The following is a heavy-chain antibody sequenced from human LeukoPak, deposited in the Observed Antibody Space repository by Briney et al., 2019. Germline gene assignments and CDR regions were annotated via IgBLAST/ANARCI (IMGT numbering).Heavy chain of an antibody. D-gene: IGHD1-26*01. Sequence: SETLSLTCTVSGGSISSHYWSWLRQPAGKGLEYIGRIHTSGITNYNPSLKSRVTMSGDTSKNQFYPNLRSVTAADTAVYYCARDLGSNYVYFDYWGQGSLVTVSS. J-gene: IGHJ4*02. CDR1: GGSISSHY. CDR2: IHTSGIT. CDR3: ARDLGSNYVYFDY. V-gene: IGHV4-4*07.